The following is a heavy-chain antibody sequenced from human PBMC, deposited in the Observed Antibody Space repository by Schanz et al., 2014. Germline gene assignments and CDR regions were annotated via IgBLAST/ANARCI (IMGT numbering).Heavy chain of an antibody. J-gene: IGHJ5*02. Sequence: QVQLVQSGAEVKKPGASVKVSCKASGYTFTSYGISWVRQAPGQGLEWMGRIIPSLGLAKYEQKFQDKVTITADTSTTTAYMELSGLRSEDTAVYYCARDRRRYCSTASCLHDNWFDPWGQGTLVIVSS. D-gene: IGHD2-2*01. V-gene: IGHV1-69*04. CDR2: IIPSLGLA. CDR1: GYTFTSYG. CDR3: ARDRRRYCSTASCLHDNWFDP.